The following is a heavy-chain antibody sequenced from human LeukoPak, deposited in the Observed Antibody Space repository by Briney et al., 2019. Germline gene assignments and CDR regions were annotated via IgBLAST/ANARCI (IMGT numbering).Heavy chain of an antibody. J-gene: IGHJ5*02. CDR3: ARDVESIAAAGPSYNWFDP. D-gene: IGHD6-13*01. V-gene: IGHV3-53*01. Sequence: GGSLRLSCAASGFSVSGSYMSWVRQAPGKGLEWVSVIYSGGRTYYTDSVKGRFTISRDNSKNTLYLQMNSLRAEDTAVYYCARDVESIAAAGPSYNWFDPWGQGTLVTVSS. CDR2: IYSGGRT. CDR1: GFSVSGSY.